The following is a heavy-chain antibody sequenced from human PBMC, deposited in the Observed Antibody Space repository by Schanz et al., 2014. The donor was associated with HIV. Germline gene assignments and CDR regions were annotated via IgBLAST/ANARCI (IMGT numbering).Heavy chain of an antibody. CDR2: IWNDGSNT. D-gene: IGHD3-10*01. J-gene: IGHJ4*02. CDR3: ARLRGFLWFGDHPYSFDY. Sequence: QVQLVESGGGVVQPGRSLRLSCVASGFSFRTFGMHWVHQAPGKGLEWVAVIWNDGSNTFYADSVKGRFTISRDNARTSLYLQMNSLRAEDTAVYYCARLRGFLWFGDHPYSFDYWGQGTLVTVSS. V-gene: IGHV3-33*01. CDR1: GFSFRTFG.